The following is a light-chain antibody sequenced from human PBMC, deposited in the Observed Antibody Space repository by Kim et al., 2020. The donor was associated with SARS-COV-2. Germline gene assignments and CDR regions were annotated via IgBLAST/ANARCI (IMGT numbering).Light chain of an antibody. V-gene: IGLV3-21*01. CDR3: QVWDSSSVV. CDR1: NIGDKR. Sequence: SVAPGQTATVHWGGDNIGDKRVYWYQQKPGQAPVLVIYYDSDRPSGIPERFSGSNSGNTAALTISGVEAGDEGDFYCQVWDSSSVVFGGGTQLTVL. CDR2: YDS. J-gene: IGLJ2*01.